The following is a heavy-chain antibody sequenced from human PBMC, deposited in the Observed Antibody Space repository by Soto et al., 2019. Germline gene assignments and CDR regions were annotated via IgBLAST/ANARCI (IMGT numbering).Heavy chain of an antibody. D-gene: IGHD4-4*01. J-gene: IGHJ4*02. V-gene: IGHV3-74*01. CDR2: INMDGSST. Sequence: GGSLRLSCAASGFTFSSDWMHWVRQAAGKGLVWVSRINMDGSSTNYADSVKGRFTISRDNARSTLYLQMNSLRADDTAVYYCARGPRGLYGNDYWGQGALVTVSS. CDR1: GFTFSSDW. CDR3: ARGPRGLYGNDY.